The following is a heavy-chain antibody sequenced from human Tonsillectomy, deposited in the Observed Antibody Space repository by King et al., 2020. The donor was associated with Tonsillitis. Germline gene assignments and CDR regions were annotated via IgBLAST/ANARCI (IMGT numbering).Heavy chain of an antibody. D-gene: IGHD6-19*01. CDR3: ARDLWLGSFYYYGMDV. CDR2: ISTSSTI. CDR1: GFTFSDFG. V-gene: IGHV3-48*01. J-gene: IGHJ6*02. Sequence: VQLVESGGGLVQPGGSLRLSCAASGFTFSDFGMNWVRQAPGKRLEWVSYISTSSTIYYADSVKGRFTISRDNAKNSLYLQMNSLRAEDTAVYYCARDLWLGSFYYYGMDVWGPGTTVTVSS.